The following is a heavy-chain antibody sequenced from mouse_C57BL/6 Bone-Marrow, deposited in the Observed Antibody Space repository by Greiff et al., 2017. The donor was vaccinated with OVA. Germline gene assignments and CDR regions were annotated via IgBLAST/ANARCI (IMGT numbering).Heavy chain of an antibody. D-gene: IGHD1-1*01. CDR2: IDPSDSYT. CDR3: ARQDYYSSSYRALDY. Sequence: QVQLQQPGAELVMPGASVKLSCKASGYTFTSYWMHWVKQRPGQGLEWIGEIDPSDSYTNYNQKFKGKATLTVDKSSSTAYMQLSSLTSEDSAVYYCARQDYYSSSYRALDYWGQGTSVTVSS. CDR1: GYTFTSYW. J-gene: IGHJ4*01. V-gene: IGHV1-69*01.